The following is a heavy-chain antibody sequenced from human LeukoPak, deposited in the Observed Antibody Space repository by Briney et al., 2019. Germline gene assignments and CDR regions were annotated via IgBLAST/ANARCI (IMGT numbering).Heavy chain of an antibody. Sequence: ASVKVSSKASGFTFTTSAVQWVRQARGQRLEWIGRIVVGSGNTDHAQKFQGRLTITRDISTSTAYMELSSLTSDDTAVYYCAAVPNANDWYWDDAFDIRGQVTMVTVSS. J-gene: IGHJ3*02. D-gene: IGHD2-8*02. V-gene: IGHV1-58*01. CDR2: IVVGSGNT. CDR1: GFTFTTSA. CDR3: AAVPNANDWYWDDAFDI.